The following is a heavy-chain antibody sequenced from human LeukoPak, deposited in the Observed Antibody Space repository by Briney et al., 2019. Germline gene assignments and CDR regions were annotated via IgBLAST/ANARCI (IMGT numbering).Heavy chain of an antibody. D-gene: IGHD3-10*01. Sequence: GESLKISCEASGYSFTTYWIGWVRQMPGKGLEWMGIIYPGDSDTRYSPSFQGQVTISADKSISTAYLQWSSLKASDTAMYYCARQHGSGSYYSRAIDYWGQGTPVTVCS. J-gene: IGHJ4*02. CDR2: IYPGDSDT. CDR3: ARQHGSGSYYSRAIDY. CDR1: GYSFTTYW. V-gene: IGHV5-51*01.